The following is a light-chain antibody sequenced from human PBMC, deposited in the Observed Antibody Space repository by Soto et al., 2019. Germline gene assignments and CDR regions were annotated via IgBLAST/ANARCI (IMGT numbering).Light chain of an antibody. J-gene: IGLJ2*01. V-gene: IGLV2-14*01. CDR2: EVW. CDR3: TSYTSSSTLVV. Sequence: QSALTQPASVSGSPGQSITISCTGTSSDVGIYNYVSWYQQHPGKAPKLMIYEVWNRPSGVSDRFSGSKSGNTASLTISGLQAADEADYYCTSYTSSSTLVVFGGGTKLTVL. CDR1: SSDVGIYNY.